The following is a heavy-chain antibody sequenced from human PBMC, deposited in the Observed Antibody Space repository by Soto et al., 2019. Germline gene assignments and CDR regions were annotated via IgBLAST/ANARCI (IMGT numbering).Heavy chain of an antibody. CDR2: IDHSGST. CDR3: ARQPTTGDTDLWFAP. J-gene: IGHJ5*02. D-gene: IGHD2-21*01. Sequence: SETLSLTCAVYGGSFSGYYWSWIRQPPGKGLEWIGEIDHSGSTNYNPSLKSRVTISVDTSKNEFSLKLSSVTAADTAVYYCARQPTTGDTDLWFAPWGQGTLVTVSS. CDR1: GGSFSGYY. V-gene: IGHV4-34*01.